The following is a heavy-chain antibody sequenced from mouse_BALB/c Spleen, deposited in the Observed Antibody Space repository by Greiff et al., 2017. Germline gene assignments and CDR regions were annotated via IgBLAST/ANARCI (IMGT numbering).Heavy chain of an antibody. D-gene: IGHD2-1*01. V-gene: IGHV5-4*02. CDR3: ARDRGNYVWFAY. CDR1: GFTFSDYY. Sequence: EVMLVESGGGLVKPGGSLKLSCAASGFTFSDYYMYWVRQTPEKRLEWVATISDGGSYTYYPDSVKGRFTISRDNAKNNLYLQMSSLKSEDTAMYYCARDRGNYVWFAYWGQGTLVTVSA. J-gene: IGHJ3*01. CDR2: ISDGGSYT.